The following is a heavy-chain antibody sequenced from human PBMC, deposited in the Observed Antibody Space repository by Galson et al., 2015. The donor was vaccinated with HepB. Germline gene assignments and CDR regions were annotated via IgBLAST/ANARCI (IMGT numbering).Heavy chain of an antibody. J-gene: IGHJ6*02. Sequence: SLRLSCAASGFTVSGMYLSWVRQAPGKGLEWVSVIYVDGNTYYADSVKGRFTISRDNSKNTLFLQMNSLRAEDTAMYYCAKDQGDGYVNYYYYYGMDVWGQGTTFTVSS. V-gene: IGHV3-66*02. CDR3: AKDQGDGYVNYYYYYGMDV. CDR1: GFTVSGMY. D-gene: IGHD5-18*01. CDR2: IYVDGNT.